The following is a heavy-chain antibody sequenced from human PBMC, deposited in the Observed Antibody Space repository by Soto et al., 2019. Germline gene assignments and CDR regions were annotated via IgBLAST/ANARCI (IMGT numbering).Heavy chain of an antibody. CDR3: AKSGYNWNYEWFDP. CDR1: GFNFHDYA. Sequence: EVQLLVSGGGLVQPGGSLTLSCVVSGFNFHDYAMSWVRQSPGKGLEWVSSISGRGESTHYGDSVKGRFTVSRDNSKSTLYLQMTNLRAADTARYHCAKSGYNWNYEWFDPWGQGGLVIVSS. CDR2: ISGRGEST. D-gene: IGHD1-7*01. J-gene: IGHJ5*02. V-gene: IGHV3-23*01.